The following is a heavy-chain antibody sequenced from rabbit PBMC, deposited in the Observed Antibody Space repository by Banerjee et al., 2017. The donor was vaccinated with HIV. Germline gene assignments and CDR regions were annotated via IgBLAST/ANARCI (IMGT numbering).Heavy chain of an antibody. CDR1: GFDFSSSYY. CDR2: IYTGSSGST. D-gene: IGHD1-1*01. Sequence: QSLEESGGDLVKPGGSLTLTCKASGFDFSSSYYMCWVRQAPGKGLEWIACIYTGSSGSTYYASWAKGRFTISKTSSTTVTLQMTSLTAAHTATYFCARASSIVWYLNLWGPGTLVTVS. J-gene: IGHJ4*01. V-gene: IGHV1S40*01. CDR3: ARASSIVWYLNL.